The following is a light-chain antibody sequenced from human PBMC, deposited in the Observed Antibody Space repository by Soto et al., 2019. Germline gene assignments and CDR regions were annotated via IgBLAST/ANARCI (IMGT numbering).Light chain of an antibody. CDR1: QTVSGSY. CDR2: AAS. V-gene: IGKV3-20*01. Sequence: EIVLTQSAGTLSLSPGERDTLSCRASQTVSGSYLAWFQQKPGQAPRLLIYAASTRAAGVPDRLSGSGSGTDFSLTITRLEPEDFAVYYCQHYGPAPWTFGQGTKVEIK. CDR3: QHYGPAPWT. J-gene: IGKJ1*01.